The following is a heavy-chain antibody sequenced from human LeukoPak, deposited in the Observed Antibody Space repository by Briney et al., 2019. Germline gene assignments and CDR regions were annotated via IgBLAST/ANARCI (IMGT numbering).Heavy chain of an antibody. J-gene: IGHJ3*02. CDR2: ISSSGSTI. CDR3: ARGYDFWSGYLDAFDI. Sequence: GGSLRLSCAASGFTFSDYYMSWIRQAPGKGLEWVSYISSSGSTIYYADSVKGRFTISRDNAKNSLYLQMNSLRAEDTAAYYCARGYDFWSGYLDAFDIWGQGTMVTVSS. D-gene: IGHD3-3*01. V-gene: IGHV3-11*04. CDR1: GFTFSDYY.